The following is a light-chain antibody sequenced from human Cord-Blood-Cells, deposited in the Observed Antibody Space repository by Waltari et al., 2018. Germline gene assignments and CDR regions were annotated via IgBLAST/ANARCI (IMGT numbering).Light chain of an antibody. V-gene: IGLV3-21*03. J-gene: IGLJ2*01. CDR2: DDN. CDR1: NIGSKR. CDR3: QVWDSSSDHVV. Sequence: SYVLTQPPSVSVDPGKTARITCGGNNIGSKRVNWYQQKPGQAPVLVVYDDNDRPSGIPERFSGSNSGNTATLTSSRVEAGDEADYYCQVWDSSSDHVVFGGGTKLTVL.